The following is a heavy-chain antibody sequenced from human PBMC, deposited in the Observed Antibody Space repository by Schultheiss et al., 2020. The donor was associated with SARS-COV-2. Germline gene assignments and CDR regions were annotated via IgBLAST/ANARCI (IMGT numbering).Heavy chain of an antibody. D-gene: IGHD3-10*01. V-gene: IGHV4-34*01. CDR3: ARLSGAKGYWYFDL. Sequence: SQTLSLTCAVYGGSFSGYYWSWIRQPPGKGLEWIGSIYHSGSTYYNPSLKSRVTISVDRSKNQFSLKLSSVTAADTAVYYCARLSGAKGYWYFDLWGRGTLVTVSS. CDR1: GGSFSGYY. J-gene: IGHJ2*01. CDR2: IYHSGST.